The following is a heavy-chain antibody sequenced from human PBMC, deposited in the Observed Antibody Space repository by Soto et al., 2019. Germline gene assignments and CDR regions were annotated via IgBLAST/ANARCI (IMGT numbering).Heavy chain of an antibody. D-gene: IGHD2-8*01. J-gene: IGHJ4*02. V-gene: IGHV1-69*02. CDR2: IIPVLGVE. Sequence: QVKLVQSGAEVKIPGSSVTVSCKASGDTFTRSVISWVRQVPGQRLEWMGRIIPVLGVENHAQNFQGRVTITADKSTSTASLELSSMKSEDTAIYYCASSTAGVYVFHDWGQGTLLTVSS. CDR1: GDTFTRSV. CDR3: ASSTAGVYVFHD.